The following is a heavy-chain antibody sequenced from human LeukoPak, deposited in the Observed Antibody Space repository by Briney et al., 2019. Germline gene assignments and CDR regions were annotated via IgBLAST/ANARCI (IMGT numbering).Heavy chain of an antibody. CDR2: IYYSGST. V-gene: IGHV4-31*03. CDR3: ARERTLDQYYDILTGYDDAFDI. J-gene: IGHJ3*02. CDR1: GGSISSGGYY. D-gene: IGHD3-9*01. Sequence: SQTLSLTCTVSGGSISSGGYYWSWLRQHPGKGLECIGNIYYSGSTYYNPSLKSRVTIPVDTSKNQFSLKLSSVTAADTAVYYCARERTLDQYYDILTGYDDAFDIWGQGTMVTVSS.